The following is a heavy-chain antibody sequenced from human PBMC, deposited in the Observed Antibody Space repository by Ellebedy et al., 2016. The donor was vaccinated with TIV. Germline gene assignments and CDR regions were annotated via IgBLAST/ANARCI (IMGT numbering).Heavy chain of an antibody. Sequence: PGGSLRLSCAASGFTFSPYAMAWVRQAPGKGLEWVSSISNTGTRTYYADSVKGRFTISRDNSKNTLYLQMNNLRAEDTAIYYCARGKSGTYIHHAFDYWGQGTLVTVSS. CDR3: ARGKSGTYIHHAFDY. J-gene: IGHJ4*02. CDR1: GFTFSPYA. CDR2: ISNTGTRT. V-gene: IGHV3-23*01. D-gene: IGHD1-14*01.